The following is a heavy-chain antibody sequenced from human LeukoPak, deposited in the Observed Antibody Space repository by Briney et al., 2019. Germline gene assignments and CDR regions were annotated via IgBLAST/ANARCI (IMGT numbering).Heavy chain of an antibody. J-gene: IGHJ4*02. V-gene: IGHV3-30-3*01. CDR1: GFTFSSYA. CDR3: ARCLYYYDSSGPLVY. CDR2: ISYDGSNK. Sequence: GGSLRLSCAASGFTFSSYAMHWVRQAPGKGLEWVAVISYDGSNKYYADSVKGRFTISRDNSKNTLYLQMNSLRAEDTAVYYCARCLYYYDSSGPLVYWGQGTLVTVSS. D-gene: IGHD3-22*01.